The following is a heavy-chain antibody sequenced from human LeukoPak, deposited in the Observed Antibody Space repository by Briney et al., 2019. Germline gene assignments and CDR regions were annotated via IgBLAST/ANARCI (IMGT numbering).Heavy chain of an antibody. D-gene: IGHD3-10*01. CDR2: ISWDGGST. J-gene: IGHJ4*02. Sequence: GGSLRLSCAASGFTFSSYSMNWVRQAPGKGLEWVSLISWDGGSTYYADSVKGRFTISRVNSEKTLSLQMNGLRPEDTAVYFCAKDWGSKFASGSSYLDSWGQGTLVTVSS. V-gene: IGHV3-NL1*01. CDR3: AKDWGSKFASGSSYLDS. CDR1: GFTFSSYS.